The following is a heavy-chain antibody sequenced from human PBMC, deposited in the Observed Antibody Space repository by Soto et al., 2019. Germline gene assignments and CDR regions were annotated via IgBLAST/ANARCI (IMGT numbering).Heavy chain of an antibody. V-gene: IGHV4-31*03. Sequence: QVQLQESGPGLVKPSQTLSLTCTVSGRPVSSGGYYWTWIRQFPGKGLEWIGYIYHIGNPSYNPSLKSRRSMSLDASKNQFSLNLTSVTAADTAIYYCVRDRALDSSGHWFDSWGQGTLVTVSS. D-gene: IGHD6-19*01. CDR3: VRDRALDSSGHWFDS. CDR1: GRPVSSGGYY. CDR2: IYHIGNP. J-gene: IGHJ5*01.